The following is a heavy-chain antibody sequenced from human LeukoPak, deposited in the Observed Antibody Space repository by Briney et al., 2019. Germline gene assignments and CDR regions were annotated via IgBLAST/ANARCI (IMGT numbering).Heavy chain of an antibody. V-gene: IGHV3-7*01. CDR2: IKQDGGEK. CDR1: GFTFSSYW. CDR3: ARLDLKYYYDSSGYDY. J-gene: IGHJ4*02. D-gene: IGHD3-22*01. Sequence: GGSLRLSCAASGFTFSSYWMSWVRQAPGKGLEWVANIKQDGGEKYYVDSVKGRFIISRDNAKNSLYLQMNSLRAEDTAVYYCARLDLKYYYDSSGYDYWGQGTLVTVSS.